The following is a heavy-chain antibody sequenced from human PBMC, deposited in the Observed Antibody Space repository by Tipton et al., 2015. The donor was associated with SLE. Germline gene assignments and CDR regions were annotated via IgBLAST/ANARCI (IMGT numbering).Heavy chain of an antibody. CDR3: ARDESSGWYGFEYYYYGMDV. V-gene: IGHV3-21*01. Sequence: SLRLSCAASGFTFSSYSMNWVRQAPGKGLEWVSSISSRSSYIYYADSVKGRFTISRDNAKNSLYLQMNSLRAEDTAVYYCARDESSGWYGFEYYYYGMDVWGQGTTVTVSS. CDR1: GFTFSSYS. J-gene: IGHJ6*02. CDR2: ISSRSSYI. D-gene: IGHD6-19*01.